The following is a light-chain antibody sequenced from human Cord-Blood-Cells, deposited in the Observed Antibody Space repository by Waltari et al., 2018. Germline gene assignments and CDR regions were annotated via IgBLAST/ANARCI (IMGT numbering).Light chain of an antibody. J-gene: IGLJ3*02. CDR3: AAWDDSLSGRV. Sequence: QSVLTQPPSASGNPGQRVTISCSGSSSNIGSNYEYWFHQLPETAPKLLIYRNDRRPAGFPDRFSGSKSGTSASLAISGLRSEDEADYYCAAWDDSLSGRVFGGGTKLTVL. CDR1: SSNIGSNY. CDR2: RND. V-gene: IGLV1-47*01.